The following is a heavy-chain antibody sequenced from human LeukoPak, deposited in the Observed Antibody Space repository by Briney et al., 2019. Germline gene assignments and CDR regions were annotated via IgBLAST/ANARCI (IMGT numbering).Heavy chain of an antibody. J-gene: IGHJ5*02. Sequence: SQTLSLTCAISGDSVSSNSAAWNWIRQSPSRGLEWLGRTYYRSKWYNDYAGSVRSRITINPDTSKNQFSLQLNSVTPEDTAVYYCARESRYNWNYVAWFDPWGQGTLVTVSS. V-gene: IGHV6-1*01. D-gene: IGHD1-7*01. CDR3: ARESRYNWNYVAWFDP. CDR2: TYYRSKWYN. CDR1: GDSVSSNSAA.